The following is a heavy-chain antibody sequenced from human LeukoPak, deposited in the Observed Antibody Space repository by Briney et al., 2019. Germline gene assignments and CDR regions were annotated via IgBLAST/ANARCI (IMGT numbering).Heavy chain of an antibody. D-gene: IGHD3-10*01. V-gene: IGHV4-59*08. CDR1: GGSISSYY. CDR3: ARHSSGSADVFDY. J-gene: IGHJ4*02. CDR2: IYYSGST. Sequence: PSETLSLTCTVSGGSISSYYWSWIRQPPGKGLEWIGYIYYSGSTNYNPSLKSRVTISVDTSKNQFSLRLTSVTAADTAVYYCARHSSGSADVFDYWGQGTLVTVSS.